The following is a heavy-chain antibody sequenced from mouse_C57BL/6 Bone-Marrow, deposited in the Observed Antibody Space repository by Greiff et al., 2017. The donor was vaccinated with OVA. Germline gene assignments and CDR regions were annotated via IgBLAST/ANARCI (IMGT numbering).Heavy chain of an antibody. D-gene: IGHD2-1*01. Sequence: QLHHSLSYLLKPLASVKLSCKASGYTFTEYTIHWVKQRSGQGLEWMGWFYPGSGSIKYNENFKDKATLTADKSSSTVYMELSRLTSEDSAVYFCARHEVYYGPLDYWGQGTTLTVSS. V-gene: IGHV1-62-2*01. CDR3: ARHEVYYGPLDY. CDR1: GYTFTEYT. CDR2: FYPGSGSI. J-gene: IGHJ2*01.